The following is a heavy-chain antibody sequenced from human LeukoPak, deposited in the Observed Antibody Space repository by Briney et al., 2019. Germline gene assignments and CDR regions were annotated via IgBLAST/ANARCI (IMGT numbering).Heavy chain of an antibody. D-gene: IGHD3-10*01. CDR1: GFTFSSYA. J-gene: IGHJ5*02. Sequence: GGSLRLSCAASGFTFSSYAMSWVRQAPGKGLEWVSAISGSGGSTYYADSVKGRFTISRDNSKNTLYLQMNSLSLEDTAVYYCARDSGYNWFDPWGQGTLVTVSS. CDR2: ISGSGGST. V-gene: IGHV3-23*01. CDR3: ARDSGYNWFDP.